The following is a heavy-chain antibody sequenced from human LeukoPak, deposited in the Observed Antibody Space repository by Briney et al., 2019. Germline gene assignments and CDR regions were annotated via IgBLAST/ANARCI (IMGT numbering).Heavy chain of an antibody. J-gene: IGHJ6*02. V-gene: IGHV3-48*03. D-gene: IGHD2-8*01. CDR3: ASGDNIVLYHDGMDV. CDR1: GFTFSSYE. Sequence: PGGSLRLSCAASGFTFSSYEMNWVRQAPGKGLGWVSYISSSGSTIYYADSVKGRFTISRDNAKNSLYLQMNSLRAEDTAVYYCASGDNIVLYHDGMDVWGQGTTVTVSS. CDR2: ISSSGSTI.